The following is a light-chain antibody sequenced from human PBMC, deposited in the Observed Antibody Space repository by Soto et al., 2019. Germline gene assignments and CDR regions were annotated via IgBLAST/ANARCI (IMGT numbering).Light chain of an antibody. CDR1: QNVTNTY. CDR3: PQYGTLPPT. CDR2: GAS. V-gene: IGKV3-20*01. Sequence: EIVLTQSPGTLSLSPGERATLSCRASQNVTNTYLAWYQQKSGQAPNFLIYGASNRATGIPDSFSGSGSGTDFTLTISRRKSEDFVVYYYPQYGTLPPTFGGGTKVEI. J-gene: IGKJ4*01.